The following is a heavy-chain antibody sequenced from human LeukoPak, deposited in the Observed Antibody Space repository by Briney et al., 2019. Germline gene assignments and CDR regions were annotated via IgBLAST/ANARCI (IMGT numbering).Heavy chain of an antibody. CDR1: GFTFSSYG. D-gene: IGHD3-9*01. CDR2: ISYDGSNK. Sequence: PGRSLRLSCAASGFTFSSYGMHWVRQAPGKGLEWVAVISYDGSNKYYADSVKGRFTISRATSKNTLYLQMNSLRAEDTAVYYCAKDSPHYDILTHSASYFDYWGQGALVTVSS. CDR3: AKDSPHYDILTHSASYFDY. J-gene: IGHJ4*02. V-gene: IGHV3-30*18.